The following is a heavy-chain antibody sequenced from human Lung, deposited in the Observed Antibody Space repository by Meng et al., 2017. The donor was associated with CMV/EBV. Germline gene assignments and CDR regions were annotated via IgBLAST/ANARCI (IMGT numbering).Heavy chain of an antibody. J-gene: IGHJ4*02. V-gene: IGHV3-43D*03. CDR3: AKDRGSSSRRDLEN. D-gene: IGHD6-6*01. CDR1: RFTFNDYA. Sequence: ESXKISXVVSRFTFNDYAMHWVRQTPGKGLEWVAFTSWYGDTKFYADSVRGRFTISRDNSKNSLYLQMNSLRPEDTAFYYCAKDRGSSSRRDLENWGQGTLVTVSS. CDR2: TSWYGDTK.